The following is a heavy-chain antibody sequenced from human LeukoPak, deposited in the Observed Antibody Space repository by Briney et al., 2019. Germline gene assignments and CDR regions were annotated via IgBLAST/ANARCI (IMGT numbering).Heavy chain of an antibody. V-gene: IGHV3-7*01. CDR3: ARDYYDSSGLPEV. Sequence: GGSLRLSCAVSGFTFTDYWMNWVRQAPGKGLEWVASIRQDGGEKSYVDSVKGRFTISRDNAKNSLYLQMNSLRAEDTAVYYCARDYYDSSGLPEVWGKGTTVTVSS. CDR2: IRQDGGEK. J-gene: IGHJ6*04. CDR1: GFTFTDYW. D-gene: IGHD3-22*01.